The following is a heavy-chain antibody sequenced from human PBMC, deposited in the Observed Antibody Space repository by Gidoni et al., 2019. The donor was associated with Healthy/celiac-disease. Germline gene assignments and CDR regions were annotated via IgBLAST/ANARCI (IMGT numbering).Heavy chain of an antibody. CDR2: IYSSGST. Sequence: QLQLQESSPGLVQPSGTLSLTCTVSAGSNSSSSYYWGWIRQPHGTGLEWIGSIYSSGSTYDNPSLKSRVPISVDTSKNQFSLKLSSVTSADTAVYYCARHTTVTTKGGIDYWGQGTLVTVSS. CDR1: AGSNSSSSYY. V-gene: IGHV4-39*01. D-gene: IGHD4-17*01. CDR3: ARHTTVTTKGGIDY. J-gene: IGHJ4*02.